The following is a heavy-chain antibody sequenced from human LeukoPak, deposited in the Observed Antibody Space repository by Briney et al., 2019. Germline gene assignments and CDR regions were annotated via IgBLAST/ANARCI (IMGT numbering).Heavy chain of an antibody. V-gene: IGHV3-30*04. CDR3: ARDDCSSCSCYSLSY. J-gene: IGHJ4*02. CDR2: ISYDGSNK. Sequence: ETGGSLRLSCAASGFTFSSYAMHWVRQAPGKGLEWVAVISYDGSNKYYADSVKGRFTISRDNSKNTLYLQMNSLRAQDTSVYYGARDDCSSCSCYSLSYWGQGTRVTVSS. D-gene: IGHD2-2*01. CDR1: GFTFSSYA.